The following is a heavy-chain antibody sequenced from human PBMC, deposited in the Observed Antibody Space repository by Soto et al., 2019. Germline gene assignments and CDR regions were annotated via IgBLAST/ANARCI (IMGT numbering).Heavy chain of an antibody. D-gene: IGHD2-2*01. J-gene: IGHJ4*02. CDR3: ARGVRHYASEKPANFDY. CDR1: GFIFSAYY. Sequence: QVQLLESGGGLVKPGGSLRLSCVASGFIFSAYYMSWIRQAPGKGLECVAYISVSSTYANYADSVEGRFTISRYNAENSLFLQMNSLRVEDSDVYFCARGVRHYASEKPANFDYWCQGALVPVSS. V-gene: IGHV3-11*03. CDR2: ISVSSTYA.